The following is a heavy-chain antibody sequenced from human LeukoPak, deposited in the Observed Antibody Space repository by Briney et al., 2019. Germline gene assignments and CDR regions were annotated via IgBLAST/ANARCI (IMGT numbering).Heavy chain of an antibody. V-gene: IGHV4-59*08. Sequence: SSETLSPTCTVSGSSISSYYWSWIRQPPGKGLEWIGYIYYSGSTNYNPSLKSRVTISVDTSKNQFSLKLSSVTAADTAVYYCARLRYFDWLLFDPWGQGTLVTVSS. CDR2: IYYSGST. CDR3: ARLRYFDWLLFDP. J-gene: IGHJ5*02. CDR1: GSSISSYY. D-gene: IGHD3-9*01.